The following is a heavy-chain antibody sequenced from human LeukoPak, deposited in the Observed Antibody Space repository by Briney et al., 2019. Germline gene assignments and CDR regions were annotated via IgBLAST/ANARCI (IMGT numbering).Heavy chain of an antibody. Sequence: EGSLRLSCAASGFTFSSYWMHWVRQAPGKGLVWVSRINSDGSSTSYADSVKGRFTISRDNAKNTLYLQMNSLRAEDTAVYYCAGGGYSYGYDYYGMDVWGQGTTVTVSS. CDR1: GFTFSSYW. CDR2: INSDGSST. CDR3: AGGGYSYGYDYYGMDV. D-gene: IGHD5-18*01. J-gene: IGHJ6*02. V-gene: IGHV3-74*01.